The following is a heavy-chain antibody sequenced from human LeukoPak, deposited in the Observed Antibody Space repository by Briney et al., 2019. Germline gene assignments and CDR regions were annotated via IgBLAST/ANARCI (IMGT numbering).Heavy chain of an antibody. D-gene: IGHD2-2*01. CDR1: GGSFSGYY. V-gene: IGHV4-34*01. CDR2: INHSGST. J-gene: IGHJ6*04. CDR3: ASAPGYCSSTSCYAMSYYYYYGMDV. Sequence: SETLSLTCAVYGGSFSGYYWSWIRQPPGKGLEWIGEINHSGSTHYNPSLKSRVTISVDTSKNQFSLKLSSVTAADTAVYYCASAPGYCSSTSCYAMSYYYYYGMDVWGKGTTVTVSS.